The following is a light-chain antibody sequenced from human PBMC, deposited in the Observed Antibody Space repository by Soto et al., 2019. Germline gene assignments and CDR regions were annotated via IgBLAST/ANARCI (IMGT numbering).Light chain of an antibody. CDR3: QKYNSAPEGFT. V-gene: IGKV1-27*01. Sequence: DIQMTQSPSSLSASVGDRVTITCRASLGISNYLAWYQQKPGKVPKLLIYTASTLQSGVPSRFSGSGSGTDFTLTISSLQPEDVATYYCQKYNSAPEGFTFGPGTKVDIK. J-gene: IGKJ3*01. CDR1: LGISNY. CDR2: TAS.